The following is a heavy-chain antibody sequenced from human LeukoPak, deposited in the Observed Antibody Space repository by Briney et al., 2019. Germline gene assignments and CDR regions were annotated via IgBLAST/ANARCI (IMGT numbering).Heavy chain of an antibody. D-gene: IGHD1-26*01. CDR2: ISGSGGST. V-gene: IGHV3-23*01. CDR1: GFTFSSYG. J-gene: IGHJ3*02. CDR3: AKGTSKVADGHAFDI. Sequence: GGTLRLSCAASGFTFSSYGMSWVRQAPGKGLEWVSAISGSGGSTYYADSVKGRFTISGDNSKNTLYLQMNSLRAEDTAVYYCAKGTSKVADGHAFDIWGQGTMVTVSS.